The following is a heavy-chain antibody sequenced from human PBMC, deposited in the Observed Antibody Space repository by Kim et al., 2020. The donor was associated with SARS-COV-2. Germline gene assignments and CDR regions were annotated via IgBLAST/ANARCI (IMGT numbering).Heavy chain of an antibody. J-gene: IGHJ4*02. CDR3: ARQVTGSSSSFDY. CDR1: GYSFTSYW. Sequence: GESLKISCKGSGYSFTSYWIAWVRQMPGKGLEWIGFIYPDDSDIRYSPSFQGQVTISADKSISTAYLQWSSLKASDTAMYYCARQVTGSSSSFDYWGQGTLVIVSS. V-gene: IGHV5-51*01. CDR2: IYPDDSDI. D-gene: IGHD6-6*01.